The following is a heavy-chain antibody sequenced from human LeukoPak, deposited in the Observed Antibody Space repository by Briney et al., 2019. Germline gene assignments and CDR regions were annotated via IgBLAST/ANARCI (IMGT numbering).Heavy chain of an antibody. Sequence: GGSLRLSCTASGFIFNNFGLMWVRQAPGKGLEWVSAISNDGGGTTYADFVKGRFTISRDNSKNTLFLQMNSLRAEDTALYYCAKGSSGYFADLWGQGTLVTVSS. J-gene: IGHJ5*02. CDR2: ISNDGGGT. CDR1: GFIFNNFG. D-gene: IGHD3-22*01. CDR3: AKGSSGYFADL. V-gene: IGHV3-23*01.